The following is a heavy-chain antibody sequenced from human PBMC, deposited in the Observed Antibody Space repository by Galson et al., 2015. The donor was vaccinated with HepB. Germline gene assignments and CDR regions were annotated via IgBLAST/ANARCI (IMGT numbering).Heavy chain of an antibody. V-gene: IGHV4-34*01. D-gene: IGHD3-3*01. CDR3: ASSPPRHYDFWGVTLDV. J-gene: IGHJ6*04. CDR2: INHSGTT. Sequence: LVKPSETLSLTCAVYGGSFSGYYWSWIRQPPGKGLEWIGEINHSGTTKHNPSLKSRVTISVDTSKNQFSLKLRSVTAADTAMYYCASSPPRHYDFWGVTLDVWGKGTTVTVSS. CDR1: GGSFSGYY.